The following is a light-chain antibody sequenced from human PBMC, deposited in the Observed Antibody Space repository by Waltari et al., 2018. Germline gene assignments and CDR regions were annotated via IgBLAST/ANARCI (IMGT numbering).Light chain of an antibody. J-gene: IGLJ3*02. Sequence: QSALTQPASVSGSPGQSITISCTGTSSDVGGHNSVAWYQQHPGKAPKVLIYDVSNRPSGVSNRFSGSKSGNTASLTISGLQAEDEADYYCSSYTNSNTWVFGGGTKLTVL. CDR2: DVS. CDR3: SSYTNSNTWV. V-gene: IGLV2-14*03. CDR1: SSDVGGHNS.